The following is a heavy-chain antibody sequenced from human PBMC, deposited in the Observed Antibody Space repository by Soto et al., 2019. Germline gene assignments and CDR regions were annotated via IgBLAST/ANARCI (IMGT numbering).Heavy chain of an antibody. J-gene: IGHJ4*02. CDR2: ISGSGSST. CDR1: GFTFRTDA. Sequence: EVQLLESGGGLVQPGGSLRLSCAASGFTFRTDARSWVRQAPGKGLEWVSGISGSGSSTHYADSVKGRFTISRDNSKNTLYLQMNCLRAEDTAVYYFAKTLWFGELLDFFDYWGQGTLVTVSS. CDR3: AKTLWFGELLDFFDY. D-gene: IGHD3-10*01. V-gene: IGHV3-23*01.